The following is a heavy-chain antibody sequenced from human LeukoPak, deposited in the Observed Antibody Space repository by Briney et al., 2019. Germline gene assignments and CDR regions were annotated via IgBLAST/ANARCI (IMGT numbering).Heavy chain of an antibody. Sequence: GGSLRLSCAASGFTFSSYAMHWVRQAPGKGLEWVAVISYDGSNKYYADSVQGRFTISRDNSKNTLYLQMNSLRAEDTAIYYCAKVFNIAALTPGGYWGQGTLVTVSS. J-gene: IGHJ4*02. CDR2: ISYDGSNK. V-gene: IGHV3-30-3*01. CDR3: AKVFNIAALTPGGY. D-gene: IGHD6-13*01. CDR1: GFTFSSYA.